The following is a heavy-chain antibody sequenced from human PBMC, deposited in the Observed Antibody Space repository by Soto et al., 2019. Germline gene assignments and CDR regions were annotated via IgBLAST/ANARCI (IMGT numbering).Heavy chain of an antibody. D-gene: IGHD3-22*01. Sequence: SETLSLSCAVSGVSISSGGYSWSWIRQPPGKGLEWIGYIYHSGSTYYNPSLKSRVTISVDRSKNQFSLKLSSVTAADTAVYYCARGGVDYYDSSGYYFSPYYFDYWGQGTLVTVSS. V-gene: IGHV4-30-2*01. CDR1: GVSISSGGYS. CDR2: IYHSGST. CDR3: ARGGVDYYDSSGYYFSPYYFDY. J-gene: IGHJ4*02.